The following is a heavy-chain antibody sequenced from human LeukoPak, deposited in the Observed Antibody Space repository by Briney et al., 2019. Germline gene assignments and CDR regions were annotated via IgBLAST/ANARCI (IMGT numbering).Heavy chain of an antibody. D-gene: IGHD3-9*01. CDR1: GFTFSSYA. CDR2: ISSSGSTI. Sequence: GGSLRLSCAASGFTFSSYAMSWIRQAPGKGLEWVSYISSSGSTIYYADSVKGRFTISRDNAKNSLYLQMNSLRAEDTAVYYCARDLQYYDILTGYPPGYWGQGTLVTVSS. CDR3: ARDLQYYDILTGYPPGY. J-gene: IGHJ4*02. V-gene: IGHV3-11*01.